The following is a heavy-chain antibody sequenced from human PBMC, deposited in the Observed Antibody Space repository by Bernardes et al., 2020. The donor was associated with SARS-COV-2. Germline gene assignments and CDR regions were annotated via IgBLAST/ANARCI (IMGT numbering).Heavy chain of an antibody. V-gene: IGHV4-34*01. CDR2: INHSGRT. CDR3: SAGSFGGAPFQH. D-gene: IGHD3-10*01. J-gene: IGHJ1*01. Sequence: SETLSLSCSFYGGSLSSYYWSWIRQSPGKGLQWIGEINHSGRTNYNPSLKSRVTLSVDSSKKELTVKMTSVTVADTAVYYWSAGSFGGAPFQHWGRGTVVT. CDR1: GGSLSSYY.